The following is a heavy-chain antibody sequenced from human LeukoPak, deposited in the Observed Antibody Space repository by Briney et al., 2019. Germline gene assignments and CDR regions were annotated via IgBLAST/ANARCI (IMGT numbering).Heavy chain of an antibody. CDR1: GGSISSGGYS. CDR2: IYHSGST. CDR3: ARGNPRLALALDY. Sequence: SETLSLTCAVSGGSISSGGYSWSWIRQPPGKGLEWIGYIYHSGSTYYNPSLKSRVTISVDRSKNQFSLKLSSVTAADTAVYYCARGNPRLALALDYWGQGTLVTVSS. D-gene: IGHD6-19*01. V-gene: IGHV4-30-2*01. J-gene: IGHJ4*02.